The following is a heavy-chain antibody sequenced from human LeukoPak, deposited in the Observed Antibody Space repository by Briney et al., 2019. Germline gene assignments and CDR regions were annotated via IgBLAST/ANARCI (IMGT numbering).Heavy chain of an antibody. Sequence: SETLSLTCTVSGGSISSSSYYWGWIRQPPGKGLEWIGSIYYSGSTYYNPSLKSRVTISVDTSKNQFSLKLSSVTAADTAVYYCASGNKQPWIFDYWGQGTLVTVSS. CDR1: GGSISSSSYY. J-gene: IGHJ4*02. CDR3: ASGNKQPWIFDY. CDR2: IYYSGST. V-gene: IGHV4-39*07. D-gene: IGHD1/OR15-1a*01.